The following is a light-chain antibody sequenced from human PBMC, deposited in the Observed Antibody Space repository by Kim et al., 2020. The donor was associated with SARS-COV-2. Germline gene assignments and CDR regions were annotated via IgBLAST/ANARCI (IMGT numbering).Light chain of an antibody. CDR1: KLGDKY. Sequence: SVSQGQTATITCAGDKLGDKYACWYQQKPGRSPVPVIYQDNKRPSGIPERFSGSNSGNTATLTISGTQAMDEADYYCQAWDSTFWVFGGGTQLTVL. CDR3: QAWDSTFWV. V-gene: IGLV3-1*01. CDR2: QDN. J-gene: IGLJ3*02.